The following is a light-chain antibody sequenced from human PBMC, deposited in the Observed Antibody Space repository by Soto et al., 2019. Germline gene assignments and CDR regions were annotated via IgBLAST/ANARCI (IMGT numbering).Light chain of an antibody. CDR3: APPYKHPLS. Sequence: QPPSSLAASVGDRITITCRASQTISTYVNWYRQKSGAAPELLLYDASTLQSGVPSRFSGGASGTDFTLTISSLQLEDFAAYDCAPPYKHPLSFGQGTRV. CDR1: QTISTY. J-gene: IGKJ1*01. V-gene: IGKV1-39*01. CDR2: DAS.